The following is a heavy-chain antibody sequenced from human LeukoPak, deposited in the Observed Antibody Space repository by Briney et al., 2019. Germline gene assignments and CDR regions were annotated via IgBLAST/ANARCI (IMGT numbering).Heavy chain of an antibody. CDR3: ARAKHSDTVYDY. CDR2: INPNSGGT. V-gene: IGHV1-2*02. J-gene: IGHJ4*02. D-gene: IGHD1-14*01. Sequence: ASVKVSCKASRYTFTGYYMDWVRQAPGLGLEWMGWINPNSGGTNYAQKFQGRVTMTRDTSISTAYMELSRLRSDDTAVYYCARAKHSDTVYDYWGQGTLVTVSS. CDR1: RYTFTGYY.